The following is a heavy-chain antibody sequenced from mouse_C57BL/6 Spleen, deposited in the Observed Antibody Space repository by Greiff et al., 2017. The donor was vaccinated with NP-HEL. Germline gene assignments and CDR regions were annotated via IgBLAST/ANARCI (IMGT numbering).Heavy chain of an antibody. V-gene: IGHV1-55*01. Sequence: VQLQQPGAELVKPGASVKMSCKASGYTFTSYWITWVKQRPGQGLEWIGDIYPGSGSTNYNEKFKSKATLTVDTSSSTAYMQLSSLTSEDSAVYYCARRGVHYYGHCGVWGTGTTVTVSS. CDR1: GYTFTSYW. CDR3: ARRGVHYYGHCGV. J-gene: IGHJ1*03. D-gene: IGHD1-1*01. CDR2: IYPGSGST.